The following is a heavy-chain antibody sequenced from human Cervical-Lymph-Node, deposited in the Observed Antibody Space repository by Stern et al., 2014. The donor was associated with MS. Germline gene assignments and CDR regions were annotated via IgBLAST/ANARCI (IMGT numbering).Heavy chain of an antibody. CDR1: GYTFTSYW. D-gene: IGHD1-26*01. CDR3: ARPVGAITNVDY. V-gene: IGHV5-51*01. Sequence: EVQLVQSGPEVKRPGESLKISCQASGYTFTSYWIGWVRQMPGTGLALIAIIFPGGSDIRSSPSFQGQVTISADKSSSTAYLQWSSLKASDTAMYYCARPVGAITNVDYWGQGTLVTVSS. J-gene: IGHJ4*02. CDR2: IFPGGSDI.